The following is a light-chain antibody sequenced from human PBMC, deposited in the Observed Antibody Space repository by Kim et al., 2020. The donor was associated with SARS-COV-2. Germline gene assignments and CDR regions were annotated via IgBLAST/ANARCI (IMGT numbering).Light chain of an antibody. CDR2: DND. V-gene: IGLV1-51*01. Sequence: QSVLTQPPSVSAAPGQKVTISCSGRSSNIGNNYVSWYQQLPGTAPKLLIHDNDRRPSGIPDRFSGSKTGTSATPGITGLQPGDEADYYCGTWDTSLSAVVFGGGTQLTVL. J-gene: IGLJ3*02. CDR1: SSNIGNNY. CDR3: GTWDTSLSAVV.